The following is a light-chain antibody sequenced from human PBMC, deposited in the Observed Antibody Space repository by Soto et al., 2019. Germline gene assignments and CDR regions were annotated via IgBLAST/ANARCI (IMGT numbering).Light chain of an antibody. CDR2: DAS. J-gene: IGKJ4*01. Sequence: EIVLTQSAATLSLSPGERATLSCRASQSVSSYLAWYQQKPGQAPRLLIYDASNRATGIPARFSGSGSGTDFTLTISSLEPEDFAVYYCQQGSNWPPTFGGGTKVDIK. V-gene: IGKV3-11*01. CDR1: QSVSSY. CDR3: QQGSNWPPT.